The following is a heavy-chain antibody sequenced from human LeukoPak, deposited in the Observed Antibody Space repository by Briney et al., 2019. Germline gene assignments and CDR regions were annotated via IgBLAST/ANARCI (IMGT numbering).Heavy chain of an antibody. CDR2: ISGSGGST. CDR3: AKDHHSSGWYVGHTDY. V-gene: IGHV3-23*01. D-gene: IGHD6-19*01. Sequence: GGSLRLSCAASGFTFSSYGMSWVRQSPGKGLEWVSAISGSGGSTYYADSVKGRFTISRENSKNTLYLQMNSLRAEDKAVYYCAKDHHSSGWYVGHTDYWGQGTLVTVSS. CDR1: GFTFSSYG. J-gene: IGHJ4*02.